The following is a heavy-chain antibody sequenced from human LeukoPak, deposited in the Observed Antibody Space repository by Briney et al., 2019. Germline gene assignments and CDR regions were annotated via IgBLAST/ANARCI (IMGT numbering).Heavy chain of an antibody. CDR3: ASFYCGGDCSAPSPDAFDI. CDR1: AYSFTTYW. Sequence: LGESLKISCKGSAYSFTTYWIGWVRQVPGKGLEWMGIIYPGDSDTRYSPSFHGQVTISADKSISTAYLQWSSLKASDTAFYYCASFYCGGDCSAPSPDAFDIWGQGTMVTVSS. CDR2: IYPGDSDT. J-gene: IGHJ3*02. D-gene: IGHD2-21*02. V-gene: IGHV5-51*01.